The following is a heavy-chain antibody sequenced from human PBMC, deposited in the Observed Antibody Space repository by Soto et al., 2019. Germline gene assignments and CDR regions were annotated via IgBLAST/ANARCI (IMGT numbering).Heavy chain of an antibody. V-gene: IGHV3-9*01. CDR1: GFTFDDYA. Sequence: EVQLVESGGGLVQPGRSLRLSCAASGFTFDDYAMHWVRQAPGKGLEWVSGISWNSGSIGYADSVKGRFTISRDNAKNSLYLQMNSLRAEDTALYYCAKDSSSGYDFIDYWGQGTLVTVSS. D-gene: IGHD5-12*01. CDR3: AKDSSSGYDFIDY. J-gene: IGHJ4*02. CDR2: ISWNSGSI.